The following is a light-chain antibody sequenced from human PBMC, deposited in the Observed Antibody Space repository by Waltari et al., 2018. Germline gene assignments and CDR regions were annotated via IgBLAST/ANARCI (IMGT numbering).Light chain of an antibody. Sequence: EVVMTQSPATLSVSPGESATLSCRASQSVSRNVVWYQQRPGRAPRPLIYAASTRATDTPARFSGSGSGTEFSLTISSLQSEDFAVYYCQQFNDWPRTFGQGT. CDR3: QQFNDWPRT. J-gene: IGKJ1*01. CDR1: QSVSRN. CDR2: AAS. V-gene: IGKV3-15*01.